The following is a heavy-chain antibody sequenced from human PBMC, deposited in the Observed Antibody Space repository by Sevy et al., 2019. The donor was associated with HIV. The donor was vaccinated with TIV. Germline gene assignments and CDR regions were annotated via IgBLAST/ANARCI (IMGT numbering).Heavy chain of an antibody. Sequence: GESLKISCAASGFTVSSNSMSWVRRAPGKGLDWVSVIYGGGNTYYADSVRGRFTISRDNSKNTLHLQMNSLRAEDTAVYYCVRIDHGDSHWGQGTLVTVSS. J-gene: IGHJ4*02. D-gene: IGHD4-17*01. CDR3: VRIDHGDSH. V-gene: IGHV3-53*01. CDR1: GFTVSSNS. CDR2: IYGGGNT.